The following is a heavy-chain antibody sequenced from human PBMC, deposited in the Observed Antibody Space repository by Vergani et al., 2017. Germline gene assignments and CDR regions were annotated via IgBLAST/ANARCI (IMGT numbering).Heavy chain of an antibody. J-gene: IGHJ4*02. CDR3: ARYPARGAAAVH. V-gene: IGHV4-59*01. CDR2: IYYSGST. CDR1: GGPISSYY. Sequence: VQLQESGPGLVKPSETLSLTFTVSGGPISSYYWSWIRQPPGTGLEWIGYIYYSGSTNYNPSLKSRVTISVDTSKNQFSLKLSSVTAADTAVYYCARYPARGAAAVHWGQGTLVTVSS. D-gene: IGHD6-13*01.